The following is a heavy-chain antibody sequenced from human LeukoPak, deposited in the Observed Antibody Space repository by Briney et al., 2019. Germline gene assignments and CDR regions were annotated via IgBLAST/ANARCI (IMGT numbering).Heavy chain of an antibody. CDR2: IYYSGST. D-gene: IGHD3-3*01. CDR3: ARVGFWSGYYVDY. CDR1: GGSISSYY. J-gene: IGHJ4*02. Sequence: PSETLSLTCTVSGGSISSYYWSWIRQPPGKGLEWIGYIYYSGSTNYNPSFKSRVTISVDTSKNQFSLKLSSVTAADTAVYYCARVGFWSGYYVDYWGQGTLVTVSS. V-gene: IGHV4-59*01.